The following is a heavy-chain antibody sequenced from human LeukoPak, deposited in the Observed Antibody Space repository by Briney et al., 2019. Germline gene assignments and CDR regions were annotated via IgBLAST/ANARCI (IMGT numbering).Heavy chain of an antibody. CDR1: GYTFTTYG. Sequence: ASVKVSCKASGYTFTTYGISWVRQAPGQGLEWMGWINTNTGNPTYAQGFTGRFVFSLDTSVSTAYLQISSLKAEDTAVYYCARDPPYYYDSSGYPRLDAFDIWRQGTMVTVSS. V-gene: IGHV7-4-1*02. CDR2: INTNTGNP. CDR3: ARDPPYYYDSSGYPRLDAFDI. D-gene: IGHD3-22*01. J-gene: IGHJ3*02.